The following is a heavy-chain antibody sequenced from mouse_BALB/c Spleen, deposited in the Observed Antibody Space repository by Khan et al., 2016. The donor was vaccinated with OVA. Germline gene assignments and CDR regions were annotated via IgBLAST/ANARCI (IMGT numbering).Heavy chain of an antibody. D-gene: IGHD2-1*01. Sequence: VRLQQSGPELVKPGASVKIPCKASGYTFTDYIMDWVKQSHGKSLEWIGDINPNNGVTIYNQKLMDKATLTVDKSSSTVYMEIRSLTSEDTAVYYCARSGYGTFAYWGQGTLVTVSA. CDR1: GYTFTDYI. CDR2: INPNNGVT. CDR3: ARSGYGTFAY. V-gene: IGHV1-18*01. J-gene: IGHJ3*01.